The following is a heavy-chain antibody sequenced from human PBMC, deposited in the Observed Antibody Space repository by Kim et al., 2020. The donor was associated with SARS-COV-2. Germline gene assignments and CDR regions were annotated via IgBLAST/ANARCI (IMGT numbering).Heavy chain of an antibody. D-gene: IGHD5-18*01. CDR1: GFTFRSYA. J-gene: IGHJ6*04. Sequence: GGSLRHSCAASGFTFRSYAMHWVRQAPGKGLECVAIISYDGSNKYYADSVKGRFTISRDNSKNTLYLQMNSLRAEDTAVYYCAKDANRGYSYGWTYYYYGMDVWGNGTTVTVSS. V-gene: IGHV3-30*04. CDR2: ISYDGSNK. CDR3: AKDANRGYSYGWTYYYYGMDV.